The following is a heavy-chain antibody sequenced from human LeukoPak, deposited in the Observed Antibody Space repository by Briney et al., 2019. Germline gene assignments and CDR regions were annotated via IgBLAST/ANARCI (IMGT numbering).Heavy chain of an antibody. D-gene: IGHD6-19*01. CDR2: ISYDGNNK. Sequence: GGSLRLSCAASGFSFSTYGIHWVRQAPGKGLEWVAVISYDGNNKYYVESVKGRFTISRDNSKNTLYLRMNSLRAEDTAVYYCAKDRGWYTYYFDSWGQGTLVTVSS. V-gene: IGHV3-30*18. J-gene: IGHJ4*02. CDR3: AKDRGWYTYYFDS. CDR1: GFSFSTYG.